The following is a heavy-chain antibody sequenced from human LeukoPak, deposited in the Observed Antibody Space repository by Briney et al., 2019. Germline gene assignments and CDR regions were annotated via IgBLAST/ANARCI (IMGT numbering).Heavy chain of an antibody. CDR2: IYSGGST. J-gene: IGHJ4*02. Sequence: GGSLRLSCAASGFTFSSYWMNWVRQAPGRGLEWVSVIYSGGSTYYTDSVKGRFTISRDNSKNTLYLQMNSLRAEDTAVYYCARAPRNSYDSSGPLDYWGQGTLVTVSS. V-gene: IGHV3-53*01. D-gene: IGHD3-22*01. CDR1: GFTFSSYW. CDR3: ARAPRNSYDSSGPLDY.